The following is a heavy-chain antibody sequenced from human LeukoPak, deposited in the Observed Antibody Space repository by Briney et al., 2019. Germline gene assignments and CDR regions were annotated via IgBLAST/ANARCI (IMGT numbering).Heavy chain of an antibody. J-gene: IGHJ6*02. D-gene: IGHD3-22*01. CDR3: TSWDSSGYYSPYYGMDV. Sequence: GGSLRLCCTASGLPSGDYAMSWFRQATGMGREGGGLVRRKAYGGTTEYAASVKGRFTISRDDSKSIAYLQMNSLKTEDTAVYYCTSWDSSGYYSPYYGMDVWGQGTTVTVSS. CDR2: VRRKAYGGTT. CDR1: GLPSGDYA. V-gene: IGHV3-49*03.